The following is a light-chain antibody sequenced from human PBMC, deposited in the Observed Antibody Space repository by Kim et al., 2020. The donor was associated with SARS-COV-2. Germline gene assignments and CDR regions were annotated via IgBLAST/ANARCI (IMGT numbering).Light chain of an antibody. CDR3: NSRDSSGNHYV. Sequence: SSELTQDPAVSVALGQTVRITCQGDSLRSYYASWYQQKPGQAPVLVIYGKNNRPSGIPDRFSGSSSGNTASLTITGAQAEDEADYYCNSRDSSGNHYVFGTGPKVTVL. CDR2: GKN. V-gene: IGLV3-19*01. CDR1: SLRSYY. J-gene: IGLJ1*01.